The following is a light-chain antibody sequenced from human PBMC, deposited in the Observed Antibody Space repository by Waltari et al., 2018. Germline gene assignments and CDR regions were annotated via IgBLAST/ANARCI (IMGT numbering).Light chain of an antibody. CDR1: QSVTSRH. J-gene: IGKJ1*01. Sequence: ETVLTQSPGTLSLSPGERATLSCRASQSVTSRHLAWYQQKPGQAHRLLIYGASSRATGNPDRFSGSGSGTDLTLTITRLEPEDFAVYDCQQYGNSPRTFGQGTEVEIK. CDR3: QQYGNSPRT. CDR2: GAS. V-gene: IGKV3-20*01.